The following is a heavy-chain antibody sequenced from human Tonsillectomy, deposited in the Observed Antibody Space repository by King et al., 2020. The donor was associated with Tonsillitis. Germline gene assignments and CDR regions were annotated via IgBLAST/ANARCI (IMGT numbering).Heavy chain of an antibody. CDR1: GYSFTGYS. CDR2: INPDSGGA. Sequence: QLVQSGAEVRKPGASVRVSCQASGYSFTGYSIHWVRQAPGQGLDWMGRINPDSGGADYALSFEDRVTLTRDTSISTAYMELRNLRSGDTAVYFCARDTGGGRTLDSGGQGTLVTVSS. D-gene: IGHD1/OR15-1a*01. J-gene: IGHJ4*02. V-gene: IGHV1-2*06. CDR3: ARDTGGGRTLDS.